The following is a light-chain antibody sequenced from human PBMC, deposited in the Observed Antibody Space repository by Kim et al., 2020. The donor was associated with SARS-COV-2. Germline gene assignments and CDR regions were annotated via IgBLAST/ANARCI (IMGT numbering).Light chain of an antibody. V-gene: IGKV1-33*01. J-gene: IGKJ4*01. CDR2: DAS. CDR1: QDISNY. CDR3: QQYDLT. Sequence: DLQMTQSPSSLSASVGDRVTITCQASQDISNYLNWYQQKPGKAPKLLIYDASNLETGVPSRFSGSGSGTDFTFTISSLQPEDIATYYCQQYDLTFGGGTKVDIK.